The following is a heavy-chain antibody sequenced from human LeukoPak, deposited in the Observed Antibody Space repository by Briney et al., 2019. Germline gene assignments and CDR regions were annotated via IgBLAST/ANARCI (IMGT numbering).Heavy chain of an antibody. CDR2: IYHSGST. CDR3: ASCSGFDCTFDY. CDR1: GYSISSGYY. V-gene: IGHV4-38-2*01. D-gene: IGHD2-21*01. J-gene: IGHJ4*02. Sequence: SEALSLTCAVSGYSISSGYYWGWIRQPPGKGLEWIGSIYHSGSTYYNPSLKSRVTISVDTSKNQFSLKLSSVTAADTAVYYCASCSGFDCTFDYWGQGTLVTVSS.